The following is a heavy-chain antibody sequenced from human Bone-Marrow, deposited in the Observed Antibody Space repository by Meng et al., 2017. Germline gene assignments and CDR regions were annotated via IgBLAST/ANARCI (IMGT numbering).Heavy chain of an antibody. CDR1: GGSISSYY. J-gene: IGHJ4*02. CDR3: ARGHYYYYGSGSYYRGPYYFDY. CDR2: INHSGST. V-gene: IGHV4-34*01. D-gene: IGHD3-10*01. Sequence: GSLRLSCTVSGGSISSYYWSWIRQPPGKGLEWIGEINHSGSTNYNPSLKSRVTISVDTSKNQFSLKLSSVTAADTAVYYCARGHYYYYGSGSYYRGPYYFDYWGQGTLVTVSS.